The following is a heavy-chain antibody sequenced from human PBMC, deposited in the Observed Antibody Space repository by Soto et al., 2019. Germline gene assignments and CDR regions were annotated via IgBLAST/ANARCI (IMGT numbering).Heavy chain of an antibody. CDR2: IIPVFGTA. CDR3: AKVRYSSPMGYYYGMDV. Sequence: ASVKVSCNASRVAFNKFIVTWVRQAPGLGLEWVGGIIPVFGTANYAQKFQDRVTITADESTSTSYMEVNNLRSEDTAVYYCAKVRYSSPMGYYYGMDVWGQGTTVTVSS. CDR1: RVAFNKFI. V-gene: IGHV1-69*13. J-gene: IGHJ6*02. D-gene: IGHD2-2*01.